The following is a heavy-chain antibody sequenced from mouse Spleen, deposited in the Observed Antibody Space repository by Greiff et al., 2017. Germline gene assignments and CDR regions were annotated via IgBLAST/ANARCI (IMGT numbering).Heavy chain of an antibody. Sequence: QVQLQQSGAEVVMPGASVKLSCKASGYTFTSYWMHWVKQRPGQGLEWIGEIDPSDSYTNQKFKGKATLTVDKSSSTAYMQLSSLTSEDSAVYYCARLGRYYAMDYWGQGTSVTVSS. CDR3: ARLGRYYAMDY. J-gene: IGHJ4*01. CDR1: GYTFTSYW. D-gene: IGHD4-1*01. CDR2: IDPSDSYT. V-gene: IGHV1-69*01.